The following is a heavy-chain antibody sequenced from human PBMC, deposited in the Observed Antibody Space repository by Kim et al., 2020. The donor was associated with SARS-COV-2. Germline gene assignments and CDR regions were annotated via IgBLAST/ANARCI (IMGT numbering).Heavy chain of an antibody. CDR3: ARARIAVAGTDYYFDY. V-gene: IGHV1-69*01. D-gene: IGHD6-19*01. J-gene: IGHJ4*02. Sequence: KFQGRVTITADESTGTAYMELSSLRSEDTAVYYCARARIAVAGTDYYFDYWGQGTLVTVSS.